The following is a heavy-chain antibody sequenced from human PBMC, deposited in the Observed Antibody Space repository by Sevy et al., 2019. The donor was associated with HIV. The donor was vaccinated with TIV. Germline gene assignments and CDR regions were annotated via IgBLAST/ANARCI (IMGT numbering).Heavy chain of an antibody. CDR2: IKKDGSEK. V-gene: IGHV3-7*03. CDR1: GFTFSTYW. CDR3: ARDCSSTSCLWGLDV. Sequence: GGSLRLSCAASGFTFSTYWMSWVRQAPGKGLEWVANIKKDGSEKYYVDSVTGRCTISRDNAKSSRYLQMKSLRAEDTAVYYCARDCSSTSCLWGLDVWGQGTTVTVSS. D-gene: IGHD2-2*01. J-gene: IGHJ6*02.